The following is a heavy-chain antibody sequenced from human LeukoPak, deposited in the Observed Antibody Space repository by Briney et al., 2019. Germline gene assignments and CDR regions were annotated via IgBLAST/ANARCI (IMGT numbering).Heavy chain of an antibody. Sequence: PSGTLSLTCAVSGGSISSSNWWSWVRQPPGKGLEWIGEIYHSGSTNYNPSLKSRVTISVDKSKNQFSLKLSSVTAADTAVYYCAREYCGGDCYRTGNYFDYWGQGTLVTVYS. CDR2: IYHSGST. D-gene: IGHD2-21*02. CDR3: AREYCGGDCYRTGNYFDY. CDR1: GGSISSSNW. J-gene: IGHJ4*02. V-gene: IGHV4-4*02.